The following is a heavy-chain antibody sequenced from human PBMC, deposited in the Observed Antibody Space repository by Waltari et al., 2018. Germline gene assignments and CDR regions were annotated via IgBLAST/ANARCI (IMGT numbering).Heavy chain of an antibody. V-gene: IGHV3-7*01. CDR2: IKGDGSDK. CDR1: GPITTHG. CDR3: ARELSWSGRDY. D-gene: IGHD1-26*01. J-gene: IGHJ4*02. Sequence: EVQLVESGGGSVQPGGSLRLSCVISGPITTHGVSWVRQAPGKGEGWVANIKGDGSDKNYQEAVNGRFTVAKDNAKNSLYLRMKNLRVEDTAVYYCARELSWSGRDYWGQGTLVTVSS.